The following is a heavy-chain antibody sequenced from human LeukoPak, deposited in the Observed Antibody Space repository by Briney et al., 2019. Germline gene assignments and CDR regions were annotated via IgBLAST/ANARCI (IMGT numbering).Heavy chain of an antibody. D-gene: IGHD2-2*01. Sequence: SETLSLTCAVYGGSFSGYYWSWIRQPPGKGLEWIGEINHSGSTNYNPSLKSRVTISVDTSKNQFSLKLSSVTAADTAVYYCARGGGSIVVVPAATVSGLDPWGQGTLVTVSS. V-gene: IGHV4-34*01. J-gene: IGHJ5*02. CDR3: ARGGGSIVVVPAATVSGLDP. CDR2: INHSGST. CDR1: GGSFSGYY.